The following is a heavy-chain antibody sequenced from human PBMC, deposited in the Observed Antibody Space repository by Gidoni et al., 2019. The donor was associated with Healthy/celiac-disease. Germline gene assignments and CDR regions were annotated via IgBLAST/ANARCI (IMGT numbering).Heavy chain of an antibody. CDR1: GYTFTSYW. Sequence: EVQLAQSGAAVKKHGASLKISCKGSGYTFTSYWIGWVPQMPGKGPELLGIIYPGDSDTRYSPSFQGQVTISADKSISTAYLQWSSLKASDTAMYYCARPLVGTGYYFDYWGQGTLVTVSS. CDR2: IYPGDSDT. J-gene: IGHJ4*02. CDR3: ARPLVGTGYYFDY. D-gene: IGHD1-26*01. V-gene: IGHV5-51*01.